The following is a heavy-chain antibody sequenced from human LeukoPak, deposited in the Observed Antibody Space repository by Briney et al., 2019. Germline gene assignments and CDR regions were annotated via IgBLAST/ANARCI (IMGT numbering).Heavy chain of an antibody. CDR1: GGSISSYY. V-gene: IGHV4-59*08. CDR3: ARGHRQFGII. D-gene: IGHD3-10*01. CDR2: IYYSGST. Sequence: SETLSLTCTVSGGSISSYYWSWIRQPPGKGLEWIGYIYYSGSTYYNPSLKSRVTISVDTSKNQFSLKLSSVTAADTAVYYCARGHRQFGIIWGQGTMVTVSS. J-gene: IGHJ3*02.